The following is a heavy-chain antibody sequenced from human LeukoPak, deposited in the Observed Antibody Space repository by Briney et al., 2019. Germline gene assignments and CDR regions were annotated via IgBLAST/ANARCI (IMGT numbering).Heavy chain of an antibody. J-gene: IGHJ2*01. CDR3: ARVTGVWYFDL. Sequence: ASVKVSCKASGYTFTSYDINWVRQATGQGLEWMGWMNPNSGNTGYAQKFQGRVTMTRDTSISTAYMELSRLRSDDTAVYYCARVTGVWYFDLWGRGTLVTVSS. D-gene: IGHD7-27*01. CDR2: MNPNSGNT. V-gene: IGHV1-8*01. CDR1: GYTFTSYD.